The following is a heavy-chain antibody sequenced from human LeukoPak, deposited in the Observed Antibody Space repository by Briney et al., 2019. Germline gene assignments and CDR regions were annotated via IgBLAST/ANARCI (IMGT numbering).Heavy chain of an antibody. CDR3: AREVGNYYDSSGYYAFDI. CDR2: INPSGGST. CDR1: GYTFTSYY. D-gene: IGHD3-22*01. V-gene: IGHV1-46*01. J-gene: IGHJ3*02. Sequence: ASVKVSCKASGYTFTSYYMHWVRQAPGQGLEWMGIINPSGGSTSYAQKFQGRVTMTRDTSTSTVYMELSSLRSEDTAVYYCAREVGNYYDSSGYYAFDIWGQGTMVTVSS.